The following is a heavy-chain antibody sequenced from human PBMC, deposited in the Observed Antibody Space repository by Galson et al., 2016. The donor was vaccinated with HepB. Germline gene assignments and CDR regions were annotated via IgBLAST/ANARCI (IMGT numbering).Heavy chain of an antibody. CDR3: ARDLRGQGGV. V-gene: IGHV3-30-3*01. D-gene: IGHD3-10*01. CDR2: ISYDGSNK. J-gene: IGHJ6*04. Sequence: SLRLSCAASGFTFSSYAMHWVRQAPGKGLEWVAVISYDGSNKYYADSVQGRFTISRDNSKNTLYLQMNSLRAEDTAMYYCARDLRGQGGVWGKGTTVTVSS. CDR1: GFTFSSYA.